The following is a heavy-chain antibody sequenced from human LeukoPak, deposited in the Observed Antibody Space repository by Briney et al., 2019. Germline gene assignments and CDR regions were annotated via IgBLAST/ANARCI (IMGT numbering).Heavy chain of an antibody. CDR3: ARDWGIAAATPYYFDH. CDR2: IYMSGST. CDR1: VGSISSGNYY. D-gene: IGHD6-13*01. J-gene: IGHJ4*02. Sequence: SETLSLTCTVSVGSISSGNYYYSWIRQSAGKGMEWIGNIYMSGSTRYNPSLMSRVAMSVDTSKNQFSLKISAATAADTAVYYCARDWGIAAATPYYFDHWGQGILVTFSS. V-gene: IGHV4-61*09.